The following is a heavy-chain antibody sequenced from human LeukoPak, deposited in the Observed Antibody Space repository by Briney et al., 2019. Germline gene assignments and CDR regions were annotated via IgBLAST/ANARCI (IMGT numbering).Heavy chain of an antibody. J-gene: IGHJ3*02. D-gene: IGHD6-6*01. Sequence: ASVKVSCKASGYTFTSYGISWVRQAPGQGLEWMGWISAYNGSTNYAQKLQGRVTMTTDTSTSTAYMELRSLRSDDTAVYYCARESSSIAARTQTARGSAFDIWGQGTMVTVSS. CDR2: ISAYNGST. CDR1: GYTFTSYG. V-gene: IGHV1-18*01. CDR3: ARESSSIAARTQTARGSAFDI.